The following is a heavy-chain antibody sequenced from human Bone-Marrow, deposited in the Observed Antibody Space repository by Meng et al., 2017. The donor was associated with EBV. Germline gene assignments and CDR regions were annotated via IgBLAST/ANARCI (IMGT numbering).Heavy chain of an antibody. D-gene: IGHD6-19*01. V-gene: IGHV4-39*01. Sequence: RESRSVQVSPSATLSLTWTASGDSSGIFYYCVWIRQPPGRGLEWIGSVHYTGSTYYSPSLKSRVTVSVDTSKNQFSLRLTSVTAADTAVYYCARPFPSWQSPRLDPFGAWGQGTLVTVSS. CDR2: VHYTGST. CDR3: ARPFPSWQSPRLDPFGA. J-gene: IGHJ5*02. CDR1: GDSSGIFYY.